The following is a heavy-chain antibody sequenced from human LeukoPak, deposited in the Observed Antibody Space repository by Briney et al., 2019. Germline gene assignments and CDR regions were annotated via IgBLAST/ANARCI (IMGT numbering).Heavy chain of an antibody. J-gene: IGHJ3*02. V-gene: IGHV3-11*04. CDR3: ARGRDGYNSGAFDI. CDR1: GFTFTDYY. CDR2: ISNSGSST. Sequence: GGSLRLSCAASGFTFTDYYMSWIRQAPGKGLEWVSYISNSGSSTYYADSVKGRFTISRDIAKNSLYLQMNSLRAEDTAVYSCARGRDGYNSGAFDIWGQGTTVTVSS. D-gene: IGHD5-24*01.